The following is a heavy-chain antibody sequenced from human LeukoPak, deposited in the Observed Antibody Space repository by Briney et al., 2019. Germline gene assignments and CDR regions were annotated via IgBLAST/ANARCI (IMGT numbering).Heavy chain of an antibody. CDR2: IYYSGST. CDR1: GGSISSYY. Sequence: PSETLSLTCTVSGGSISSYYWSWIRQPPGKGLEWIGYIYYSGSTNYNPSLKSRVTISVDTFKNQFSLKLSSVTAADTAVYYCARGRRDGSGYPSFDHWGQGTLVTVSS. V-gene: IGHV4-59*01. J-gene: IGHJ4*02. D-gene: IGHD3-22*01. CDR3: ARGRRDGSGYPSFDH.